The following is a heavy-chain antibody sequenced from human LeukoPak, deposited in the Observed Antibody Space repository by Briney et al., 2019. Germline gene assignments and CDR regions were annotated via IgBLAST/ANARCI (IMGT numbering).Heavy chain of an antibody. CDR3: ARNGYDYVWGSYRYTGQDY. J-gene: IGHJ4*02. V-gene: IGHV3-7*01. Sequence: GGSLRLSCAASGFTFSSYWMSWVRQAPGKGLEWVANIKQDGSEKYYVDFVKGRFTISRDNAKNSLYLQMNSLRAEDTAVYYCARNGYDYVWGSYRYTGQDYWGQGTLVTVSS. CDR2: IKQDGSEK. D-gene: IGHD3-16*02. CDR1: GFTFSSYW.